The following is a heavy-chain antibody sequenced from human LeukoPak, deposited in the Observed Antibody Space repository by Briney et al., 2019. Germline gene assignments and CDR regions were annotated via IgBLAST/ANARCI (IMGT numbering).Heavy chain of an antibody. CDR1: GGSISSYY. D-gene: IGHD3-9*01. CDR3: AADLAYYDILTGYYTPALNFDY. CDR2: IYTSGST. V-gene: IGHV4-4*07. J-gene: IGHJ4*02. Sequence: SETLSLTCTVSGGSISSYYWSWIRQPAGKGLEWIGRIYTSGSTDYNPSLKSRVTMSVDTSKNQFSLKLSSVTAADTAVYYCAADLAYYDILTGYYTPALNFDYWGQGTLVTVSS.